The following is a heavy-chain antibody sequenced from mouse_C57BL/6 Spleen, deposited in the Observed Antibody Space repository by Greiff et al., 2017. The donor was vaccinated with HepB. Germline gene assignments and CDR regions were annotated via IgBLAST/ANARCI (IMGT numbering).Heavy chain of an antibody. CDR1: GFTFSDYY. V-gene: IGHV5-16*01. CDR2: INYDGSST. CDR3: ARDDYGSSFSYWYFDV. D-gene: IGHD1-1*01. Sequence: SEGGLVQPGSSMKLSCTASGFTFSDYYMAWVRQVPEKGLEWVANINYDGSSTYYLDSLKSRFIISRDNAKNILYLQMSSLKSEDTATYYCARDDYGSSFSYWYFDVWGTGTTVTVSS. J-gene: IGHJ1*03.